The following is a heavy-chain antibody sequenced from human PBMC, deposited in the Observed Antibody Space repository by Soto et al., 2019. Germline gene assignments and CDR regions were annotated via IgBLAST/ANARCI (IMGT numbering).Heavy chain of an antibody. CDR2: ISYDGSNK. CDR3: ARDSQQLVRYNWFDP. CDR1: GFTFSSYA. Sequence: LSLPCAASGFTFSSYAMHWVRQAPGKGLEWVAVISYDGSNKYYADSVKGRFTISRDNSKNTLYLQMNSLRAEDTAVYYCARDSQQLVRYNWFDPWGQGTLVTVSS. V-gene: IGHV3-30-3*01. J-gene: IGHJ5*02. D-gene: IGHD6-13*01.